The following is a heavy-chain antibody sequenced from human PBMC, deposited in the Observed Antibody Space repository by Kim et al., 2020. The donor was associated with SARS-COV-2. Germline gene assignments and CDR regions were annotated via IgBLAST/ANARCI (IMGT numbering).Heavy chain of an antibody. D-gene: IGHD3-3*01. CDR1: GFTFSSYW. CDR3: ARDQSRIGYDFWSGYQPNWFDP. J-gene: IGHJ5*02. Sequence: GGSLRLSCAASGFTFSSYWMSWVRQAPGKGLEWVANIKQDGSEKYYVDSVKGRFTISRDNAKNSLYLQMNSLRAEDTAVYYCARDQSRIGYDFWSGYQPNWFDPWGQGTLVTVSS. V-gene: IGHV3-7*03. CDR2: IKQDGSEK.